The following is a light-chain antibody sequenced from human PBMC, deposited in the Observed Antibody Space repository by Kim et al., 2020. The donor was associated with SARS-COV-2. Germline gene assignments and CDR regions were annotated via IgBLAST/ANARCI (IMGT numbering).Light chain of an antibody. CDR1: SRDVGGFDY. V-gene: IGLV2-11*01. CDR2: DVS. J-gene: IGLJ2*01. Sequence: QSVTITCTGTSRDVGGFDYVSWYQQLPGKAPKLIISDVSKRPSGVPDRFSGSRSGNTAYLTVSGLQAEDEADYYCCAYAGTYIIRLFGGGTQLTVL. CDR3: CAYAGTYIIRL.